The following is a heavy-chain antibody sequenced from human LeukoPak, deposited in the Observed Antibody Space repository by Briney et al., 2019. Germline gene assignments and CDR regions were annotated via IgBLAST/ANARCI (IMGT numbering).Heavy chain of an antibody. V-gene: IGHV1-69*06. CDR2: IIPIFGTA. CDR1: GGTFSSYA. Sequence: ASVKVSCKASGGTFSSYAISWVRQAPGQGLEWMGGIIPIFGTANYAQKFQGRVTITADKSTSTAYMELSSLRSEDTAVYYCARRFYGGNSGDAFDIWDQGTMVTVSS. J-gene: IGHJ3*02. D-gene: IGHD4-23*01. CDR3: ARRFYGGNSGDAFDI.